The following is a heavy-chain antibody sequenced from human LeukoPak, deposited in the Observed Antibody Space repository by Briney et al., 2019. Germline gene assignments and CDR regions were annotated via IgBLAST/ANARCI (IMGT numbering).Heavy chain of an antibody. V-gene: IGHV3-15*01. CDR2: IKSKTDGETT. J-gene: IGHJ4*02. D-gene: IGHD2-2*02. CDR3: VKGGLLDGCGSNSCYTFDY. CDR1: GFTFSDAW. Sequence: GGSLRLSCAASGFTFSDAWMNWVRQAPGKGLEWVGRIKSKTDGETTENAASVKGRFTISRDDSKNTLYLQMNSLRAEDTAVYYCVKGGLLDGCGSNSCYTFDYWGQGTLVTVSS.